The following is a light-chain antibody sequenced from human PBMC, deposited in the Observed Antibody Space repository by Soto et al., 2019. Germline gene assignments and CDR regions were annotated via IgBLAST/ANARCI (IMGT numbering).Light chain of an antibody. CDR2: GAY. CDR3: QPSNNWHQA. CDR1: QSVSSN. J-gene: IGKJ1*01. Sequence: EILMTQSPATLSVAPVEIDAISSRASQSVSSNLAWYQQKPGQDNRILIYGAYTRATGITARFSGSGSGTEFTLTISSMQSEDFAVYYCQPSNNWHQAFG. V-gene: IGKV3-15*01.